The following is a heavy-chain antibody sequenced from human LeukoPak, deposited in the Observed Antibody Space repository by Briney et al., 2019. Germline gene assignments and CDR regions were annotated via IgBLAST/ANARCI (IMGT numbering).Heavy chain of an antibody. CDR2: INHSRST. V-gene: IGHV4-34*01. CDR1: GGSFSGYY. D-gene: IGHD3-10*01. Sequence: SETLSLTCAVYGGSFSGYYWSWIRQPAGKGLECIGEINHSRSTNYNPSLKSRVTISVDTSKNQFSLKLSSVTAADTAVYYCARGRWRFGELLRTYPLLSWGQGTLVTVSS. CDR3: ARGRWRFGELLRTYPLLS. J-gene: IGHJ5*02.